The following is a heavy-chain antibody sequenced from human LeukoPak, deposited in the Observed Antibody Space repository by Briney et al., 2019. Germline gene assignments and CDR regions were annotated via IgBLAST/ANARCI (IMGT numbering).Heavy chain of an antibody. CDR2: ISAYNGNT. Sequence: ASVKVSCKASGYTFTSYGISWVRPAPGQGLEWVGWISAYNGNTNYAQKLQGRVTMTTDTSTSTAYMELRSLRSDDTAVYYCARNQELLGPFDYWGQGTLVAVSS. D-gene: IGHD7-27*01. J-gene: IGHJ4*02. V-gene: IGHV1-18*01. CDR1: GYTFTSYG. CDR3: ARNQELLGPFDY.